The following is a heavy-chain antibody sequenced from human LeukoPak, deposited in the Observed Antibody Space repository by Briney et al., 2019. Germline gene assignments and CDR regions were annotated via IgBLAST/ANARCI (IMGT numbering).Heavy chain of an antibody. J-gene: IGHJ4*02. Sequence: GGCLRLSCAASGFSLCDHYTDCVPQAPGRGRECVGRSTNKLNSYTTQYAASVKGRFSISRDDSKNSLYLQMNSLKSEDTAVYYCSRGGRRDEGYYAGFFDYWGQGTLVTVCS. CDR1: GFSLCDHY. V-gene: IGHV3-72*01. D-gene: IGHD1-26*01. CDR3: SRGGRRDEGYYAGFFDY. CDR2: STNKLNSYTT.